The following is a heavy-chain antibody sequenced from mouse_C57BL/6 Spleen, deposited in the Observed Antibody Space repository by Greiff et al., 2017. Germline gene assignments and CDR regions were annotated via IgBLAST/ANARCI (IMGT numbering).Heavy chain of an antibody. CDR2: IDPETGGT. V-gene: IGHV1-15*01. CDR1: GYTFTDYE. J-gene: IGHJ4*01. CDR3: ARSAMDY. Sequence: QVQLQQSGAELVRPGASVTLSCKASGYTFTDYEMHWVKQTPVHGLEWIGAIDPETGGTSYNQKFKGKATLTVDKSSSTAYMELRSLTSEDSAVYYCARSAMDYWGQGTSVTVSS.